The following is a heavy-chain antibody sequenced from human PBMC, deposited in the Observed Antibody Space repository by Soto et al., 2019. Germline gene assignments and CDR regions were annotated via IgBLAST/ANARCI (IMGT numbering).Heavy chain of an antibody. J-gene: IGHJ4*02. CDR2: ITAYNGNT. V-gene: IGHV1-18*01. CDR1: GYTFTNYG. D-gene: IGHD3-22*01. CDR3: ARDRRGDSNGYYLY. Sequence: GASVKVSCKASGYTFTNYGISWVRQAPGQGLEWMGWITAYNGNTDYAQRLQGRVTITTDTSTSTAYMELRSLGSDDTAVYYCARDRRGDSNGYYLYWGQGTLVTVSS.